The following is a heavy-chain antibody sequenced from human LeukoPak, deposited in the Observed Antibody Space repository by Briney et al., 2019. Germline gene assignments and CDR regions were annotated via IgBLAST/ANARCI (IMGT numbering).Heavy chain of an antibody. Sequence: PGGSLRLSCAASGFTVSSNYMSWVRQAPGKGLVWVSVIYSGGSTYYADSVKGRFTISRDNSKNTLYLQMDSLRAEDTAVYYCVSYNPQQLEPYWGQGTLVTVSS. CDR2: IYSGGST. CDR1: GFTVSSNY. J-gene: IGHJ4*02. D-gene: IGHD6-13*01. V-gene: IGHV3-66*01. CDR3: VSYNPQQLEPY.